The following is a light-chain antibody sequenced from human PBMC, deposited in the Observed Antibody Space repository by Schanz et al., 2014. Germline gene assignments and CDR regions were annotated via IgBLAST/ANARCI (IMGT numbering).Light chain of an antibody. CDR1: SSDVGGYDY. CDR3: CSYAGSSTLV. V-gene: IGLV2-8*01. CDR2: EVS. Sequence: QSALTQPPSASGSPGQSVTISCTGTSSDVGGYDYVSWYQQHPGKAPKLMIYEVSKRPSGVPDRFSGSKSGNTASLTISXXXXEDEADYYCCSYAGSSTLVFGGGTKVTVL. J-gene: IGLJ2*01.